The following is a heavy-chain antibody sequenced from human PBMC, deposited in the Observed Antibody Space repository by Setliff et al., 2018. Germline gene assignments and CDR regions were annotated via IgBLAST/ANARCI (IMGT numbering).Heavy chain of an antibody. CDR1: GGTFSSYA. Sequence: GASVKFSCKASGGTFSSYAISWVRQAPGQGLEWMGGIIPIFGTANYAQKFQGRVTITADESTSTAYMELSSLRSEDTAVYYCARGYRGYYNFWSGSQGANWFDPWGQGTLVTVSS. J-gene: IGHJ5*02. V-gene: IGHV1-69*13. CDR3: ARGYRGYYNFWSGSQGANWFDP. D-gene: IGHD3-3*01. CDR2: IIPIFGTA.